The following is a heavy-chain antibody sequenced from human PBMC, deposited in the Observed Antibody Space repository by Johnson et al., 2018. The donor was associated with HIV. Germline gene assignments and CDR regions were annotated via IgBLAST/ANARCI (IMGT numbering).Heavy chain of an antibody. D-gene: IGHD1-14*01. V-gene: IGHV3-30*19. CDR2: ISYDGSNK. CDR1: GFIFSSYG. Sequence: QVQLVESGGGVVQPGGSLRLSCAASGFIFSSYGMHWVRQAPGKGLEWVAVISYDGSNKYYADSVKGRFTISRDNSKNTLFLQMNSLRAEDTAVYYCARDQGGNHNAFDIWGQGTMVTVSS. J-gene: IGHJ3*02. CDR3: ARDQGGNHNAFDI.